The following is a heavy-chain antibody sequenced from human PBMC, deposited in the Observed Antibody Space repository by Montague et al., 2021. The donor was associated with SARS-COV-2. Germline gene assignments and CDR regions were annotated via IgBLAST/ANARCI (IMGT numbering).Heavy chain of an antibody. Sequence: SETLSLTCAVSRGSFSNYYWTWIRQSPGKGLEWIGEINQGGAPNYTPSLKSRVTISLDTSKEQISLKLNSVTVADTAVFFCARGRPVQGSFRHFDSISSGALDIWAQGSLVIVS. CDR1: RGSFSNYY. CDR3: ARGRPVQGSFRHFDSISSGALDI. CDR2: INQGGAP. D-gene: IGHD3-9*01. V-gene: IGHV4-34*01. J-gene: IGHJ3*02.